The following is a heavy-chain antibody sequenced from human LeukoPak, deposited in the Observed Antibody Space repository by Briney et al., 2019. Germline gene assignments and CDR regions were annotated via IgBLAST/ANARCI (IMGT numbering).Heavy chain of an antibody. J-gene: IGHJ3*02. Sequence: PGGSLRLSCAASGFTFDDYGMSWVRQAPGKGLEWVSGINWNGGSTGYADSVKGRFTISRDNAKNSLHLQMNSLRAEDTALYYCARGVNFFGAARAFDIWGQGTMVTVSS. CDR2: INWNGGST. V-gene: IGHV3-20*04. D-gene: IGHD3-16*01. CDR1: GFTFDDYG. CDR3: ARGVNFFGAARAFDI.